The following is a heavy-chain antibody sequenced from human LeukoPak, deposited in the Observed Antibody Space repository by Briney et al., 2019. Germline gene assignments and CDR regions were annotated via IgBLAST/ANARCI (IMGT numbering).Heavy chain of an antibody. CDR3: ARFGEDGDDMDV. V-gene: IGHV1-2*02. CDR2: IDPRRGVT. J-gene: IGHJ6*03. D-gene: IGHD3-16*01. Sequence: ASVKLSCKASGYNFTGYLPHWVRQAPGQGLEWMGWIDPRRGVTRYAQKFQGRVTLTRDTPMTTVYLELISLKSDDTARYFCARFGEDGDDMDVWGDGSTVTVSS. CDR1: GYNFTGYL.